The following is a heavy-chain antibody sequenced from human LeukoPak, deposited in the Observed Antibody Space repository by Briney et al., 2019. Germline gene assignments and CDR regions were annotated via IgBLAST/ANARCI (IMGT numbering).Heavy chain of an antibody. CDR3: GRHVQAPSFDP. D-gene: IGHD1-1*01. J-gene: IGHJ5*02. CDR2: IYYNGNT. Sequence: SETLSLTCTVSGGSISSGGYYWAWIHQPPGKGLEWIGSIYYNGNTYYNPSLKSRVTISADTSTNHFSLKLTSVTAADTAVYYCGRHVQAPSFDPWGQGTLVTVSS. V-gene: IGHV4-39*01. CDR1: GGSISSGGYY.